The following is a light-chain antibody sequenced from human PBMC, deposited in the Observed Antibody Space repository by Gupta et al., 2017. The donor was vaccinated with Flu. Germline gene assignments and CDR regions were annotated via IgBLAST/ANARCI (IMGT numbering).Light chain of an antibody. Sequence: PGTLSLSPGERATLSCRASQSISSSYLAWYQQKPGQAPRLLIYGASTRAAGIPDRFSGSGSGTDFTLTISRLEPEDFAVYYWQQDGSSKTFGQGTKVEIK. CDR2: GAS. CDR3: QQDGSSKT. CDR1: QSISSSY. J-gene: IGKJ1*01. V-gene: IGKV3-20*01.